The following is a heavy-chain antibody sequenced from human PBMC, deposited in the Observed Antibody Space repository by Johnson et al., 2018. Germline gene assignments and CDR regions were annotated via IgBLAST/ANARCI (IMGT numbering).Heavy chain of an antibody. V-gene: IGHV4-39*07. D-gene: IGHD6-19*01. CDR2: VYYSGST. CDR3: ARVMGTSVAGTP. J-gene: IGHJ4*02. CDR1: GDSISSTSYY. Sequence: QVQLQESGPGLVKPSETLSLTCTVSGDSISSTSYYWGWIRQPPGKTLEWIASVYYSGSTYYNPSIKSRVTISIDTSKNQFSLWVNSVTAADTAVYYCARVMGTSVAGTPWGQGTLVTVSS.